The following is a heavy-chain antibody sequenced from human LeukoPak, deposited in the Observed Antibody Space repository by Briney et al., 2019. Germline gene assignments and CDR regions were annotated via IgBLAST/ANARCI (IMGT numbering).Heavy chain of an antibody. V-gene: IGHV3-23*01. D-gene: IGHD5-12*01. J-gene: IGHJ6*03. Sequence: GGSLRLSCAASGFTFSSYAMTWVRQAPGKGLEGVSVICASGRLTYYAESVKGRFTISRDNSKTTVSLRVNRLRAEDTAIYYCAKDGRGYEFEHSHYYMDVRGKGTTVLVS. CDR3: AKDGRGYEFEHSHYYMDV. CDR2: ICASGRLT. CDR1: GFTFSSYA.